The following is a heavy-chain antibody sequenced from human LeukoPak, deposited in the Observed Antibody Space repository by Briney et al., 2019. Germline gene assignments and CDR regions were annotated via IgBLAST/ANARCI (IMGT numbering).Heavy chain of an antibody. CDR3: ASATFNYGSGSYPKGYYYMDV. CDR2: INPSGGST. Sequence: ASVKVSCKASGYTFTSYYMHWVRQAPGQGLEWMGIINPSGGSTSYAQKFQGRVTMTRDMSTSTVCMELSSLRSEDTAVYYCASATFNYGSGSYPKGYYYMDVWGKGTTVTISS. V-gene: IGHV1-46*01. D-gene: IGHD3-10*01. CDR1: GYTFTSYY. J-gene: IGHJ6*03.